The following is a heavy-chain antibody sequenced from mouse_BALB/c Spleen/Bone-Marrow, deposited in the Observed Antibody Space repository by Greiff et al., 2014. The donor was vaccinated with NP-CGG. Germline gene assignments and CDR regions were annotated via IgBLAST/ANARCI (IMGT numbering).Heavy chain of an antibody. Sequence: AELVRPGTSVKMSCKAAGYTFXXXXXXWVKXXXXXGLEWIGDICPGGGYTNYNERFQGKATLTADTSSITAYMQLGSLTSEDSTINYCARGHYFDYWGQGTTLTVSS. J-gene: IGHJ2*01. V-gene: IGHV1-63*02. CDR1: GYTFXXXX. CDR2: ICPGGGYT. CDR3: ARGHYFDY.